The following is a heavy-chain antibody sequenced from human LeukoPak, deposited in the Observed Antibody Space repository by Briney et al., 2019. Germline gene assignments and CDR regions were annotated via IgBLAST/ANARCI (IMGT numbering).Heavy chain of an antibody. CDR2: IYYSGST. Sequence: SGTLSLTCTVSGGSISSYYWSWIRQPPGKGLEWIGYIYYSGSTNYNPSLKSRVTISVDTSKNQFSLKLSSVTAADTAVYYCAREEGEWGQGTLVTVSS. D-gene: IGHD3-10*01. V-gene: IGHV4-59*01. J-gene: IGHJ4*02. CDR3: AREEGE. CDR1: GGSISSYY.